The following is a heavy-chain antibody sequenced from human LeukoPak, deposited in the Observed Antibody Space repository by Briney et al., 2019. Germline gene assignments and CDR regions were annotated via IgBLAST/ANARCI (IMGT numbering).Heavy chain of an antibody. CDR3: ARDRIWSYYDILTGYYEDYMDV. Sequence: SETLSLTCTVSGGSISSGSYYWSWIRQPAGKGLEWIGRIYTSGSTNYNPSLKSRVTISVDTSKNQFSLKLSSVTAADTAVYYCARDRIWSYYDILTGYYEDYMDVWGKGTTVTISS. CDR1: GGSISSGSYY. J-gene: IGHJ6*03. CDR2: IYTSGST. V-gene: IGHV4-61*02. D-gene: IGHD3-9*01.